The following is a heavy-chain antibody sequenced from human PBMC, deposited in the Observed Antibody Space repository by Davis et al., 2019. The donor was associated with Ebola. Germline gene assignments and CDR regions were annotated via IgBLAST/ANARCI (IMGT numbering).Heavy chain of an antibody. D-gene: IGHD7-27*01. V-gene: IGHV3-21*01. CDR3: ASVNWGPGY. Sequence: GESLKISCAASGFTFSTYRMNWVRLAPGKGLEWVASISSGGYSIYYADSVKGRSAISRDNAKNSLYLQMNSLRAEDTAVYYCASVNWGPGYWGQGTLVTVSS. CDR1: GFTFSTYR. J-gene: IGHJ4*02. CDR2: ISSGGYSI.